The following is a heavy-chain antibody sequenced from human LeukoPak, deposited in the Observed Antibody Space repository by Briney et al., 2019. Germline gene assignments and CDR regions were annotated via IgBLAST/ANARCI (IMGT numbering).Heavy chain of an antibody. D-gene: IGHD4-17*01. CDR1: GFTFSSYP. Sequence: PGGSLRLSCAASGFTFSSYPMSWVRQAAGEGLEWVSGISGSGGSTYYADSVKGRFTISRDNSKNTLYLQMNSLRTDDTAVYYCAKGSRYYGDYDHWGQGTLVTVSS. CDR3: AKGSRYYGDYDH. V-gene: IGHV3-23*01. J-gene: IGHJ5*02. CDR2: ISGSGGST.